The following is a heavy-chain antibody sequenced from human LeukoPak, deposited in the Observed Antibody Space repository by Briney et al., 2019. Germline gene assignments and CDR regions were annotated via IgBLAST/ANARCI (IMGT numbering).Heavy chain of an antibody. CDR2: ISSSGSTI. D-gene: IGHD2-15*01. V-gene: IGHV3-11*01. CDR1: GFTFSDYY. J-gene: IGHJ5*02. CDR3: ARKGVVALNWFDP. Sequence: PGGSLRLSCAASGFTFSDYYMSWIRQAPGKRLEWVSYISSSGSTIYYADSVKGRFTISRDNAKNSLYLQMNSLRAEDTAVYYCARKGVVALNWFDPWGQGTLVTVSS.